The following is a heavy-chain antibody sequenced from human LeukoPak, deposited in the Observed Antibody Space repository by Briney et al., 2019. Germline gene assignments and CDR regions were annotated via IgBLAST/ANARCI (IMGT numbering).Heavy chain of an antibody. J-gene: IGHJ6*02. CDR2: ISGYNGNT. CDR1: GYTFNNYG. Sequence: ASVKVSCKTSGYTFNNYGISWVRQAPGQGLEWMGWISGYNGNTNYAQKFQGRVTLTTDTSTSTVYMEVRSLRSDDTAVYYCARDSWHIVVMTGVANLNYNGMDVWGQGTTVTVSS. D-gene: IGHD2-21*02. V-gene: IGHV1-18*01. CDR3: ARDSWHIVVMTGVANLNYNGMDV.